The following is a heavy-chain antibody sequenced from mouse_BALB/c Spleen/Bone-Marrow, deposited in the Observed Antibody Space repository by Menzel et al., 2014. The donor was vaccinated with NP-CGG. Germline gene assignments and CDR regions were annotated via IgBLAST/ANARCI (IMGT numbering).Heavy chain of an antibody. V-gene: IGHV1-67*01. J-gene: IGHJ2*01. D-gene: IGHD1-1*01. CDR1: GYTFTAYA. Sequence: VKLMESGPEVVRPGVSVKLSCKGSGYTFTAYAMHWVKQSHAESLERIGLISTYSGNTHYNQDFKGKATMTVDKSSSTAYMELARLTSEDSAIYYCARNFYGSSYFDYWGQGTTLTVSS. CDR3: ARNFYGSSYFDY. CDR2: ISTYSGNT.